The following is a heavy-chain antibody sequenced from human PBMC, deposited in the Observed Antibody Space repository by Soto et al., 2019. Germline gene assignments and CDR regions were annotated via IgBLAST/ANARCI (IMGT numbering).Heavy chain of an antibody. CDR1: GGSISSGDYY. Sequence: TLSLTCTVSGGSISSGDYYWSWIRQPPGKGLEWIGYIYYSGSTYYNPSLKSRVTISVDTSKNQFSLKLSSVTAADTAVYYCARGEVSISGYCVDYWGQGTLVTVSS. D-gene: IGHD5-12*01. V-gene: IGHV4-30-4*08. J-gene: IGHJ4*02. CDR3: ARGEVSISGYCVDY. CDR2: IYYSGST.